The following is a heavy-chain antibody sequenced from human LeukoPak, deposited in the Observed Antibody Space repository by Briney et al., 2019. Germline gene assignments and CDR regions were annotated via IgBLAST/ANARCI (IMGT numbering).Heavy chain of an antibody. D-gene: IGHD5-18*01. CDR1: GGTFSSYA. V-gene: IGHV1-69*05. Sequence: SVKVSCKASGGTFSSYAISWVRQAPGQGLERMGGIIPIFGTANYAQKFQGRVTITTDESTSTAYMELSSLRSEDTAVYYCARGNPGYSYDKGGCDYWGQGTLVTVSS. J-gene: IGHJ4*02. CDR3: ARGNPGYSYDKGGCDY. CDR2: IIPIFGTA.